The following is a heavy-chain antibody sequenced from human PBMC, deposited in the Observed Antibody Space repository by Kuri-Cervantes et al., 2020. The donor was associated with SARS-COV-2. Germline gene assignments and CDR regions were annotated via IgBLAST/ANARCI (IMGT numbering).Heavy chain of an antibody. CDR2: IRSKANSYAT. CDR3: TSLLAGSYPLNDD. J-gene: IGHJ4*02. V-gene: IGHV3-73*01. D-gene: IGHD1-26*01. Sequence: LTCAASGFTFSGSAMHGVRPASGKGLEWVGRIRSKANSYATAYAASVKGRFTITRDVSKNTAYLTMNSLKTDDTAVYYCTSLLAGSYPLNDDWGQGTLVTVSS. CDR1: GFTFSGSA.